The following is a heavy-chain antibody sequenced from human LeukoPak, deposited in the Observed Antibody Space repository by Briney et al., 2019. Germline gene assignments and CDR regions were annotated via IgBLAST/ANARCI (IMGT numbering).Heavy chain of an antibody. CDR3: ARGYDSSGYYFLIAFDI. V-gene: IGHV4-39*01. CDR2: IYYSGST. J-gene: IGHJ3*02. CDR1: GGSISSSSYY. D-gene: IGHD3-22*01. Sequence: SETLSLTCTVSGGSISSSSYYWGWIRQPPGKGLEWIGSIYYSGSTYYNPSLKSRVTISVDTSKNQFSLKLSSVTAADTAVYYCARGYDSSGYYFLIAFDIWGQGTMVTVAS.